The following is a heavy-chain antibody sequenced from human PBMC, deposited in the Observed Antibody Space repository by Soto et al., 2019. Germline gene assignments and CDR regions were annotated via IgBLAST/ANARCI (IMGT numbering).Heavy chain of an antibody. CDR3: VRGGGYDAFDH. CDR1: GASISYGGFS. D-gene: IGHD5-12*01. CDR2: INHFEST. V-gene: IGHV4-30-2*06. J-gene: IGHJ4*02. Sequence: QLQLQESGSGVVRTSETLSLTCTVFGASISYGGFSWSWIRQSPGKGLEWIGYINHFESTYFHPSFKSRLSMSIDRSRNMFSLNLSSVTAADMAVYYCVRGGGYDAFDHWRQGVPVTVSS.